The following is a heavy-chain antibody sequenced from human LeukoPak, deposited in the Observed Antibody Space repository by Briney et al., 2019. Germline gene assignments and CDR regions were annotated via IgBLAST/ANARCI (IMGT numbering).Heavy chain of an antibody. V-gene: IGHV4-59*12. CDR3: ARTSPPDIVVVPAAIGLGDFDY. J-gene: IGHJ4*02. CDR2: IYYIGST. CDR1: GGSISGYY. D-gene: IGHD2-2*02. Sequence: SETLSLTCTVSGGSISGYYWTWIWQPPGEALEYIGCIYYIGSTNYNPSLNSRVTISVDTSKNQFSLKLSSVTAADTAVYYCARTSPPDIVVVPAAIGLGDFDYWGQGTLVTVSS.